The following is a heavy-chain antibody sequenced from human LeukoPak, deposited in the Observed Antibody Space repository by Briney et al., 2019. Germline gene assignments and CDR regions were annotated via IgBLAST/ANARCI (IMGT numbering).Heavy chain of an antibody. CDR2: IYYSGST. CDR1: GGSISSYY. D-gene: IGHD1-26*01. J-gene: IGHJ6*02. V-gene: IGHV4-59*12. Sequence: SETLSLTCTVSGGSISSYYWSWIRQPPGKGLEWIGYIYYSGSTNYNPSLKSRVTMSVDTSKNQFSLKLSSVIAADTAVYYCARDGGGGSSYYYYYGMDVWGQGTTVTVSS. CDR3: ARDGGGGSSYYYYYGMDV.